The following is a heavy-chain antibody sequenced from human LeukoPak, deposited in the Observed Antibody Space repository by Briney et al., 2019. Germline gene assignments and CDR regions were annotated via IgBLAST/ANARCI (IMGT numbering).Heavy chain of an antibody. V-gene: IGHV3-48*02. CDR2: IGSSGSTI. J-gene: IGHJ6*02. D-gene: IGHD2-15*01. Sequence: PGGSLRLSCVASGFTFSTYSMNWVRQAPGKGLEWVSYIGSSGSTIYFADSVKGRFTVSRDNAKNSLYLQMNSLRDEDTAVYYCARAPGVYCSGGSCYPLGLGYGMDVWGQGTTVTVSS. CDR3: ARAPGVYCSGGSCYPLGLGYGMDV. CDR1: GFTFSTYS.